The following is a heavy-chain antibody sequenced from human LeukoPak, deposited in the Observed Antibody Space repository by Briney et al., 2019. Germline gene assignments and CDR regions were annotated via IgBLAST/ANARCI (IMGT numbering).Heavy chain of an antibody. J-gene: IGHJ4*02. D-gene: IGHD6-13*01. Sequence: SETLSLTCTVSGGSISSSSYHWGWIRQPPGKGLEWIGSIYYSGSTYYNPSLKSRVTISVDTSKNQFSLKLSSVTAADTAVYYCARLSGSSWSYYYFDYWGQGTLVTVSS. CDR2: IYYSGST. V-gene: IGHV4-39*01. CDR3: ARLSGSSWSYYYFDY. CDR1: GGSISSSSYH.